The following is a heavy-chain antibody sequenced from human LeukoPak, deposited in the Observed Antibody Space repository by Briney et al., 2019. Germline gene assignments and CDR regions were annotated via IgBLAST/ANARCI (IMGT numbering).Heavy chain of an antibody. V-gene: IGHV3-48*03. J-gene: IGHJ4*02. CDR3: AGGFGELGDFDY. CDR2: ISSSGSTI. D-gene: IGHD3-10*01. CDR1: GFTFSSYE. Sequence: GGSLRLSCAASGFTFSSYEMNWVRQAPGKGLEWVSYISSSGSTIYYADSVKGRFTISRDNAKNSLYLQMNSLGAEDTAVYYCAGGFGELGDFDYWGQGTLVTVSS.